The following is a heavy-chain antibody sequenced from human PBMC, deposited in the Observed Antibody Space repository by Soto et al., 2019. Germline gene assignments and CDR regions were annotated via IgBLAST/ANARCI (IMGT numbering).Heavy chain of an antibody. J-gene: IGHJ4*02. CDR2: ISAYNGNT. D-gene: IGHD6-13*01. V-gene: IGHV1-18*01. CDR3: ARGTRLAAAGKSVDY. CDR1: GYTFTSYG. Sequence: GASVKVSCKASGYTFTSYGISWVRQAPGQGLEWMGWISAYNGNTNYAQKLQGRVTMTTDTSTSTAYMELRSLRSDDTAVYYCARGTRLAAAGKSVDYWGQGTLVTVSS.